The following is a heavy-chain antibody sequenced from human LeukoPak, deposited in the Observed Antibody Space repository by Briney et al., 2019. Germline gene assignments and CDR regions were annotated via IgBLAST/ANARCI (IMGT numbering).Heavy chain of an antibody. CDR2: INWNSAKI. CDR1: GFTFQHYA. CDR3: ARVPIAVAAYNWFDP. J-gene: IGHJ5*02. D-gene: IGHD6-19*01. V-gene: IGHV3-9*01. Sequence: GRSLRLSCAASGFTFQHYAIHWVRQVPRKGLEWVSGINWNSAKIGYADSVKGRFTISRDNAKNSVSLQMNSLRAEDTAVYYCARVPIAVAAYNWFDPWRQGTLVTVSS.